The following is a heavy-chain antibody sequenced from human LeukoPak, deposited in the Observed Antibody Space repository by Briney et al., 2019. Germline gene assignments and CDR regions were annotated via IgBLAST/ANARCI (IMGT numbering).Heavy chain of an antibody. CDR2: IFGDGGT. J-gene: IGHJ4*02. D-gene: IGHD3-16*01. CDR1: GLTVNGKY. V-gene: IGHV3-66*01. CDR3: AAAQCSESGESCSHDS. Sequence: GGSLRLSCAASGLTVNGKYMSWVRQAPGKGLESVAVIFGDGGTYFAHSVKGRFSISRDTSKNTLSLQMNSLRAEDSAVYYCAAAQCSESGESCSHDSWGQGTLVTVSS.